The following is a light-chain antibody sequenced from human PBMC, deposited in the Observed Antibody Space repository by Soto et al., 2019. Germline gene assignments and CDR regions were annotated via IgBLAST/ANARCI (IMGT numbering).Light chain of an antibody. CDR3: QQYNKWPPYT. CDR2: GAS. Sequence: EIVMTQSPSTLSVSPGERATISCRASQSVSSYLAWYQQKPGQAPRLLIYGASTSATGIPARFSGSGSGTEFTLTISSLQSEDFAVYYCQQYNKWPPYTFGQGTKLEIK. J-gene: IGKJ2*01. V-gene: IGKV3-15*01. CDR1: QSVSSY.